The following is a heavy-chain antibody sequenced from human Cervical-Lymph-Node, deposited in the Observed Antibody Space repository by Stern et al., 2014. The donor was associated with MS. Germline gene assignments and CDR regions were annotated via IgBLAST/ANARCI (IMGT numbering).Heavy chain of an antibody. J-gene: IGHJ4*02. CDR3: ARGDVNSGSSHVDY. D-gene: IGHD3-10*01. V-gene: IGHV1-46*01. Sequence: DQLVESGAEVRQPGASVKLSCKASGYTFTTYYIHWVRQAPGQGLEWMAMINPINTRTTYAQRFQGRVTVTRDTSASTVYMELNSLRSDDTAVYYCARGDVNSGSSHVDYWGRGAPVTVSS. CDR1: GYTFTTYY. CDR2: INPINTRT.